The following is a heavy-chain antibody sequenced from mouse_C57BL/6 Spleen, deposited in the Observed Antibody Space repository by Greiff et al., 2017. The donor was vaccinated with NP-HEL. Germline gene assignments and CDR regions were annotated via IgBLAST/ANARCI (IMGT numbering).Heavy chain of an antibody. CDR1: GYSITSGYY. V-gene: IGHV3-6*01. Sequence: DVQLQESGPGLVKPSQSLSLTCSVTGYSITSGYYWNWIRQFPGNKLEWMGYISYDGSNNYNPSLKNRISITRDTSKNQFFLKLNSVTTEDTATYYCAGDSSGYVYFDYWGQGTTLTVSS. J-gene: IGHJ2*01. CDR3: AGDSSGYVYFDY. CDR2: ISYDGSN. D-gene: IGHD3-2*02.